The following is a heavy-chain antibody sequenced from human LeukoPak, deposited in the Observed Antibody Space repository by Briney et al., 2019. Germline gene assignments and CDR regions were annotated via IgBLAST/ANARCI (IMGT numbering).Heavy chain of an antibody. CDR1: GDSISSYY. J-gene: IGHJ4*02. CDR2: INHSGST. V-gene: IGHV4-34*01. Sequence: SETLSLTCTVSGDSISSYYWSWIRQPPGKGLEWIGEINHSGSTNYNPSLKSRVTISVDTSKNQFSLKLSSVTAADTAVYYCARALSVVYYYDSSGYYPQPYYFDYWGQGTLVTVSS. CDR3: ARALSVVYYYDSSGYYPQPYYFDY. D-gene: IGHD3-22*01.